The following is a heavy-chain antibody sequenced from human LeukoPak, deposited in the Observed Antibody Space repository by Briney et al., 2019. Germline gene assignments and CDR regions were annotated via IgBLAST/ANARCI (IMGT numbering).Heavy chain of an antibody. CDR3: ARGGSYFPMGY. D-gene: IGHD1-26*01. CDR2: ISSSGSTI. J-gene: IGHJ4*02. Sequence: GGSLRLSCAASGFTFSSYEMNWVRQAPGKGLEWVSYISSSGSTIYYADSVKGPISRDNAKNSLYLQMNSLRAEDTAVYYCARGGSYFPMGYWGQGTLVTVSS. CDR1: GFTFSSYE. V-gene: IGHV3-48*03.